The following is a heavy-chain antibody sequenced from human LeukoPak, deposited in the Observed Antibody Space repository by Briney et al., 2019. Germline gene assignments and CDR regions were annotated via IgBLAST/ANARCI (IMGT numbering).Heavy chain of an antibody. J-gene: IGHJ6*02. CDR1: GGTFSSYA. CDR2: IIPILGIA. CDR3: ARGVAVAGTVRYYYYYYGMGV. Sequence: GASVKVSFKASGGTFSSYAISWVRQAPGQGLEWMGRIIPILGIANYAQKFQGRVTITADTSTSTAYMELSSLRSEDTAVYYCARGVAVAGTVRYYYYYYGMGVWGQGTTVTVSS. D-gene: IGHD6-19*01. V-gene: IGHV1-69*04.